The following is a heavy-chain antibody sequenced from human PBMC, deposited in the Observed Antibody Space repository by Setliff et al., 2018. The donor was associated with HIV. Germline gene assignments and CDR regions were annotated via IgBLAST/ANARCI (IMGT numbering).Heavy chain of an antibody. CDR1: GGSTTYYH. CDR2: FYTSGST. Sequence: KSSETLSLTCSVSGGSTTYYHWNWIRQPAGKGLEWIGRFYTSGSTNYNPSLKSRVTMSVDTSKNQFSLKLSSVTAADTAVYYCARERLTYYFDYWGQGILVTVSS. J-gene: IGHJ4*02. CDR3: ARERLTYYFDY. V-gene: IGHV4-4*07. D-gene: IGHD3-22*01.